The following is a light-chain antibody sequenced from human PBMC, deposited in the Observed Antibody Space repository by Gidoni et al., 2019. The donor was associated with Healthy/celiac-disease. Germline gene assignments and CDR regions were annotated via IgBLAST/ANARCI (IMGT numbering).Light chain of an antibody. J-gene: IGKJ1*01. CDR3: QQYNSYWWT. Sequence: DIKMTQSPSTLSASVGDRVTITCRASQSISSWLAWYQQKPGKAPKLLIYKASSLERGVPSRFSGSGSGTEFTLTISSLQPDDFATYSCQQYNSYWWTFGQGTKVEIK. V-gene: IGKV1-5*03. CDR1: QSISSW. CDR2: KAS.